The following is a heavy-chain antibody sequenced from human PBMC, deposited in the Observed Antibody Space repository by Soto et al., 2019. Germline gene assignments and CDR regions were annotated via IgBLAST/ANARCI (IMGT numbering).Heavy chain of an antibody. CDR2: IILIFGTA. CDR1: GGTFSSYA. Sequence: GASVKVSCTASGGTFSSYAISWVRQAPGQGLEWMGGIILIFGTANYAQKFLGRFTITADESTSTAYMELSSLRSEDTAVYYCARDSHDSSCYSGYYFDYWGQGTLVPVSS. J-gene: IGHJ4*02. V-gene: IGHV1-69*13. CDR3: ARDSHDSSCYSGYYFDY. D-gene: IGHD3-22*01.